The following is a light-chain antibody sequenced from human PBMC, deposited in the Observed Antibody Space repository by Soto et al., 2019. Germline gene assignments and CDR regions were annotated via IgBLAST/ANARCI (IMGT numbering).Light chain of an antibody. CDR1: QDISNW. V-gene: IGKV1D-12*01. CDR3: QQTNSFPLT. J-gene: IGKJ4*02. CDR2: AAS. Sequence: DIQLTQSPSSVSASVGDRVTMTCRASQDISNWLVWYQQKPGKAPNLLIYAASDLQTGVPSRFSGSGYGADFTLTITRLQPEDVASYYCQQTNSFPLTFGGGPKVELK.